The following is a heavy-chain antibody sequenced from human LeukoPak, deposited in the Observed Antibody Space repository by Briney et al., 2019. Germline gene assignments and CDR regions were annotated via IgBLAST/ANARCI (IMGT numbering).Heavy chain of an antibody. J-gene: IGHJ4*02. D-gene: IGHD3-9*01. CDR3: ARDSSPSYDILTGYYKGGLFDH. CDR1: GFTFSSYA. Sequence: GGSLRLSCAASGFTFSSYAMRWVRQAPGKGLEWVAVISYDGSNKHYADSVKGRFTISRDNSKNTLYLQMNSLRAEDTAVYYCARDSSPSYDILTGYYKGGLFDHWGQGTLVTVSS. CDR2: ISYDGSNK. V-gene: IGHV3-30-3*01.